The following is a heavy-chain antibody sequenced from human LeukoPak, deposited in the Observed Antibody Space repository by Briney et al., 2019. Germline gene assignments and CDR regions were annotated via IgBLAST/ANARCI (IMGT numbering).Heavy chain of an antibody. CDR2: ISYDGSNK. D-gene: IGHD3-22*01. Sequence: GGSLRLSCAASGFTFSSYAMRWVRQAPGKGLEWVAVISYDGSNKYYADSVKGRFTISRDNSKNTLYLQMNSLRAEDTDAYYCARIGGDSSGYYYWGQGTLVTVSS. CDR3: ARIGGDSSGYYY. CDR1: GFTFSSYA. J-gene: IGHJ4*02. V-gene: IGHV3-30*04.